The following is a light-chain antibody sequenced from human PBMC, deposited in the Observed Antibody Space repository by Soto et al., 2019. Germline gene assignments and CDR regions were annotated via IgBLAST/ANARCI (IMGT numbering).Light chain of an antibody. V-gene: IGKV1-5*03. Sequence: DIQMTQSPSTLSASVGDRATITCRASKSISSWLAWYQQKPGKAPKLLIYKASSLESGVPSRCSGSGSGTEFTLPISSRQPDDFATYYCQQYNSYSLWTFGQGTKVEIK. CDR2: KAS. CDR3: QQYNSYSLWT. CDR1: KSISSW. J-gene: IGKJ1*01.